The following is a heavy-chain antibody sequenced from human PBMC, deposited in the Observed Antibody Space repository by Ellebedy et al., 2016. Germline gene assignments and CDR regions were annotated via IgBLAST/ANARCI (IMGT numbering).Heavy chain of an antibody. CDR2: IKEDGSEK. J-gene: IGHJ4*02. D-gene: IGHD3-16*01. V-gene: IGHV3-7*03. CDR3: ARALIGGKNY. CDR1: GFIVSSSNNY. Sequence: GESLKISXAASGFIVSSSNNYMSWVRQAPGKGLEWVANIKEDGSEKHYVDSVKGRFTISRDNAKNSLYLQMNSLRVEDTAVYYCARALIGGKNYWGQGTLVTVSS.